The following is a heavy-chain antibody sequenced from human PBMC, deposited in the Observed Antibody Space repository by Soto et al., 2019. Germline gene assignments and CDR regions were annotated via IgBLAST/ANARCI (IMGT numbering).Heavy chain of an antibody. CDR3: ASSPMRPSWYSSSWYVSHFDY. Sequence: PGGSLRLSCAASGFTFNTYWMHWFRQAPGKGLVWVSLIYYDGGNTNYADSVRGRFTISRDNSKNTLYLQMNSLRTEDTAVYYCASSPMRPSWYSSSWYVSHFDYWGQGTLVTVSS. V-gene: IGHV3-30*03. J-gene: IGHJ4*02. CDR2: IYYDGGNT. CDR1: GFTFNTYW. D-gene: IGHD6-13*01.